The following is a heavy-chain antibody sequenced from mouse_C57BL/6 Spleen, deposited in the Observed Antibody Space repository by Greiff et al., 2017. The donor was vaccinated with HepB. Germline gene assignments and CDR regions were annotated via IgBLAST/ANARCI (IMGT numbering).Heavy chain of an antibody. CDR1: GYTFTSYW. D-gene: IGHD1-1*01. Sequence: QVQLQQSGAELVRPGTSVKLSCKASGYTFTSYWMHWVKQRPGQGLEWIGVIDPSDSYTNYNQKFKGKATLTVDTSSSTAYMQLSSLTSEDSAVYYCANYYGSSPFDYWGQGTTLTVSS. J-gene: IGHJ2*01. CDR3: ANYYGSSPFDY. CDR2: IDPSDSYT. V-gene: IGHV1-59*01.